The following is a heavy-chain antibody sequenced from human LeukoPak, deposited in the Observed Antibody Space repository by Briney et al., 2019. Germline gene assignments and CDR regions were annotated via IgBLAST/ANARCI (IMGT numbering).Heavy chain of an antibody. CDR3: ARLGSYHDF. CDR2: IYYSGST. D-gene: IGHD1-26*01. CDR1: GGSISSYY. V-gene: IGHV4-59*08. Sequence: SETLSLTCTVSGGSISSYYWSWIRQPPGKGLEWIGYIYYSGSTNYNPSLKSRVTISVDTSKNQFSLKLTSVTAADTAVYFCARLGSYHDFWGQGALVTVSS. J-gene: IGHJ4*02.